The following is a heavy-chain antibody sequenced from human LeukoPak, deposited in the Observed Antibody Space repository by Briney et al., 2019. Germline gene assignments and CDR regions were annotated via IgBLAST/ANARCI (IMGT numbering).Heavy chain of an antibody. CDR1: GFSLSTSGMC. V-gene: IGHV2-70*01. CDR3: ARIGAAAAGSPFDY. CDR2: IDWDDDK. D-gene: IGHD6-13*01. J-gene: IGHJ4*02. Sequence: SGPALVKPTQTLTLTCTFSGFSLSTSGMCVSWIRQPPGKALEWLALIDWDDDKYYSTSLKTRLTISKDTSKNQVVLTMTSMDPVDTATYYCARIGAAAAGSPFDYWGQGTLVTVSS.